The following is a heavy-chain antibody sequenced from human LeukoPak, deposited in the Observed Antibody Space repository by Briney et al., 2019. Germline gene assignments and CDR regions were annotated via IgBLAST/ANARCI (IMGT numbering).Heavy chain of an antibody. Sequence: GGSLRLSCAASGFTFSSYSMNWVRQAPGKGLEWVSSTSSSSSYIYYADSVKGRFTISRDNAKNSLYLQMNSLRAEDTAVYYCARRWLRHDAFDIWGQGTMVTVSS. CDR2: TSSSSSYI. V-gene: IGHV3-21*01. CDR1: GFTFSSYS. J-gene: IGHJ3*02. D-gene: IGHD5-12*01. CDR3: ARRWLRHDAFDI.